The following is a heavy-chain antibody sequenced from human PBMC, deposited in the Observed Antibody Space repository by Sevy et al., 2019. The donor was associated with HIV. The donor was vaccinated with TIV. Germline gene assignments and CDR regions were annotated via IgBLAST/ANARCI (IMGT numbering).Heavy chain of an antibody. Sequence: GGSLRLSCEASGFTFSSYEMNWVRQAPGKGLEWISYISSSGSAIYYPDSVKDRFTVSRDNAKNLVYLQMNSLRAEDTAIYYCAREPGLHSSGYSGGFDYWGQGTLVTVSS. CDR2: ISSSGSAI. CDR1: GFTFSSYE. V-gene: IGHV3-48*03. D-gene: IGHD3-22*01. CDR3: AREPGLHSSGYSGGFDY. J-gene: IGHJ4*02.